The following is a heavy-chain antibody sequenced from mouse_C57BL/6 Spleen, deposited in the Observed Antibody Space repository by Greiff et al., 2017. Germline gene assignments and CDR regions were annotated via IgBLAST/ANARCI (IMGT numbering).Heavy chain of an antibody. CDR2: ISGGGGNT. D-gene: IGHD1-1*01. J-gene: IGHJ1*03. V-gene: IGHV5-9*01. CDR1: GFTFSSYT. Sequence: DVHLVESGGGLVKPGGSLKLSCAASGFTFSSYTMSWVRQTPEKRLEWVATISGGGGNTYYPDSVKGRFTISRDNAKNTLYLQMSSLRSEDTALYYCARRGYGSSRYFDVWGTGTTVTVSS. CDR3: ARRGYGSSRYFDV.